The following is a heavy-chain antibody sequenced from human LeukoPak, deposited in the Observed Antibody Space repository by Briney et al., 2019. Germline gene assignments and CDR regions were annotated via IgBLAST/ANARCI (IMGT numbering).Heavy chain of an antibody. CDR2: ISAYNGNT. Sequence: ASVKVSCKASGCTFTSYGISWVRQAPGQGLEWMGWISAYNGNTNYAQKFQDRVTMTTDTSTSTAYMELRSLRSDDTAVYYCARDHSYGGKELAYWGQGPLVSVSS. CDR3: ARDHSYGGKELAY. J-gene: IGHJ4*02. CDR1: GCTFTSYG. D-gene: IGHD4-23*01. V-gene: IGHV1-18*01.